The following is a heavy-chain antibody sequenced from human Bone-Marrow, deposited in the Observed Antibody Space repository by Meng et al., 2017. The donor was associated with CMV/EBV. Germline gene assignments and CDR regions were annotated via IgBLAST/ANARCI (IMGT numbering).Heavy chain of an antibody. V-gene: IGHV4-39*07. CDR2: IHYSGDT. J-gene: IGHJ6*02. D-gene: IGHD4-17*01. CDR1: GGSISGTSYY. Sequence: SETLSLTCTVSGGSISGTSYYWGWIRQPPGKGLECIGSIHYSGDTHNNSSLNGRVTISVDTSKNQFSLKLSSVTAADTAVYYYARVATVTTSYYYYGMDVWGQGTTVTVSS. CDR3: ARVATVTTSYYYYGMDV.